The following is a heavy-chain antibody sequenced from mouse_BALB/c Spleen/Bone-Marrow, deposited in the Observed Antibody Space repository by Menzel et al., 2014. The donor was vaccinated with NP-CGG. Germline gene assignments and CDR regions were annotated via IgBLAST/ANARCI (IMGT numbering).Heavy chain of an antibody. CDR1: GYTFTSYW. CDR3: TRAANYGNYYAIDY. V-gene: IGHV1-69*02. J-gene: IGHJ4*01. Sequence: QVQLKESGAELVRPGASVKLSCTASGYTFTSYWIDWVKQRPEQGLEWIGSIYPSDGYTKYNQKFKDKATLTVDKSSSTSYMQLSSPTSEDSAVYYGTRAANYGNYYAIDYWGQGTSVTVSS. D-gene: IGHD2-1*01. CDR2: IYPSDGYT.